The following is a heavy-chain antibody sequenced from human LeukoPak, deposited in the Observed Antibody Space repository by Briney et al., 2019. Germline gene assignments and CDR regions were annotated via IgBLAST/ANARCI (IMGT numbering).Heavy chain of an antibody. CDR2: ISYDGSNT. V-gene: IGHV3-30-3*01. J-gene: IGHJ6*03. CDR1: GFTFSSYA. Sequence: HPGGSLRLSCAASGFTFSSYAMHWVRQAPGKGLEWVAAISYDGSNTYYADSVKGRFTISRDNFKSTLYLQMNSLRPEDTAVYYCARDALPYYYYYYMDVWGKGTTVTVSS. D-gene: IGHD2-2*01. CDR3: ARDALPYYYYYYMDV.